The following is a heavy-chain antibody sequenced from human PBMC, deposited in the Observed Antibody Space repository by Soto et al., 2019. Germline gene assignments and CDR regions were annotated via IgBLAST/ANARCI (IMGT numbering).Heavy chain of an antibody. Sequence: QVQLQESGPGLVKPSETLSLTCTVSGGSVSSGSYYWSWIRQPPGKGLEWIGYIYYSGSTNYNPSLEGRLTISVDTSKYQSALKLSSVTAADAAVYHCASEPHSGIAVAGSDYWGQGTLVTVSS. CDR1: GGSVSSGSYY. CDR3: ASEPHSGIAVAGSDY. D-gene: IGHD6-19*01. V-gene: IGHV4-61*01. CDR2: IYYSGST. J-gene: IGHJ4*02.